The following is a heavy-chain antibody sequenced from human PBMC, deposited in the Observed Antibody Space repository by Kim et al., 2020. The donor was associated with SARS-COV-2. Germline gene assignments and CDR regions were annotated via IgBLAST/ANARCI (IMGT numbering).Heavy chain of an antibody. CDR1: GGSISSSSYY. D-gene: IGHD5-18*01. J-gene: IGHJ6*02. Sequence: SETLSLTCTVSGGSISSSSYYWGWIRQPPGKGLEWIGSIYYSGSTYYNTSLKSRVTISVDTSKNQFSLKLSSVTAADTAVYYCASPSPAQDTAMVTPIYYYYYGMDVWGQGTTVTVSS. V-gene: IGHV4-39*01. CDR2: IYYSGST. CDR3: ASPSPAQDTAMVTPIYYYYYGMDV.